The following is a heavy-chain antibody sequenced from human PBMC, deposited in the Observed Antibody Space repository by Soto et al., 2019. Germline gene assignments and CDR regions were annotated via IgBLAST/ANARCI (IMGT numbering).Heavy chain of an antibody. D-gene: IGHD2-15*01. V-gene: IGHV3-23*01. J-gene: IGHJ3*02. CDR1: GFTFSSYA. Sequence: GGSLRLSCAASGFTFSSYAMSWVRQAPGKGLEWVSAISGSGGSTYYADSVKGRFTISRDNSKNTLYLQMNSLRAEETAVYYCAKAYRGHSGVEDAFDIWGQGTMVTVSS. CDR3: AKAYRGHSGVEDAFDI. CDR2: ISGSGGST.